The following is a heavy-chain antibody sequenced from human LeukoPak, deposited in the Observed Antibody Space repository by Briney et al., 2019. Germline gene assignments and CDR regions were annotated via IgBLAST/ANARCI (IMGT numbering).Heavy chain of an antibody. CDR1: GYTFTSYD. V-gene: IGHV1-8*01. D-gene: IGHD6-13*01. J-gene: IGHJ6*02. Sequence: ASVKVSCKASGYTFTSYDINWVRQATGQGLEWMGWMNPNSGNTGYAQKLQGRVTMTTDTSTSTAYMELRSLRSDDTAVYYCARNKLVPNYYYYYGMDVWGQGTTVTVSS. CDR3: ARNKLVPNYYYYYGMDV. CDR2: MNPNSGNT.